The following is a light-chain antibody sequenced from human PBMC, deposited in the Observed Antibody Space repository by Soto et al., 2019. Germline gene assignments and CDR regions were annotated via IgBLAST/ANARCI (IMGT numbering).Light chain of an antibody. V-gene: IGKV3-15*01. J-gene: IGKJ2*01. CDR1: QSVRSY. CDR3: QQYNTWPPRYT. CDR2: GAS. Sequence: EIVMTQSPATLSVSPGGRATLSCRASQSVRSYLAWYQQRPGQPPRLLIYGASTRATGIPARFSGSGSGTEFSLTISILQSEDFALYYCQQYNTWPPRYTFGQGTKLEIK.